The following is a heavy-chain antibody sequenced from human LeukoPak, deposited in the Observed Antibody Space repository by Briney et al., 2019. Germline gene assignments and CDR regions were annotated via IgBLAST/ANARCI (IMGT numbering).Heavy chain of an antibody. V-gene: IGHV1-69*04. J-gene: IGHJ6*02. CDR3: ARDLTRIAAAGTDYYGMDV. D-gene: IGHD6-13*01. Sequence: GASVKVSCKASGGTFSSYAISWVRQAPGQGLEWMGRINPILGIANYVQKFQGRVTITADKSTSTAYMELSSLRSEDTAVYYCARDLTRIAAAGTDYYGMDVWGQGTTVTVSS. CDR2: INPILGIA. CDR1: GGTFSSYA.